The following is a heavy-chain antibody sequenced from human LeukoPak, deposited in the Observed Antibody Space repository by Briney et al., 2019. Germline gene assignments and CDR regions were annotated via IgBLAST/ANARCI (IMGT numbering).Heavy chain of an antibody. D-gene: IGHD2-2*01. V-gene: IGHV1-69*04. CDR1: GGTFSSYA. CDR2: IIPILGIA. CDR3: ARDREVVPAAFDY. Sequence: SVKVSCKASGGTFSSYAISWVRQAPGQGLEWMGRIIPILGIANYAQKFQGRVTITADKSTSTAYMELSSLRSEDTAVYYCARDREVVPAAFDYWGQGTLITVSS. J-gene: IGHJ4*02.